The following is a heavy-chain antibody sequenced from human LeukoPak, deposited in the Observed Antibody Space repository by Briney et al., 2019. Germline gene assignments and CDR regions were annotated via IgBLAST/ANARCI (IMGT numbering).Heavy chain of an antibody. CDR2: IKQDGSEK. D-gene: IGHD3-16*01. V-gene: IGHV3-7*01. J-gene: IGHJ3*02. CDR3: ARGGGGVRGAFDI. Sequence: PGGSLRLSCAASGFTFSSYWMSWVRQAPGKGLEWVANIKQDGSEKYYVDSVKGRFTISRDNAKNSLYLQMNSLRAEDTAVYYCARGGGGVRGAFDIWGQGTMVTVSS. CDR1: GFTFSSYW.